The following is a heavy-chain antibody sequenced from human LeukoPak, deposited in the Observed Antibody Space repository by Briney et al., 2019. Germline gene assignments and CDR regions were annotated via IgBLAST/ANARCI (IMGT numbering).Heavy chain of an antibody. CDR2: IYPNNGAT. CDR1: GYTFTGSGWY. CDR3: ARDGPSQMVEFDN. J-gene: IGHJ4*02. Sequence: ASVTVSCKASGYTFTGSGWYLYWLRQAPGQGLECLGWIYPNNGATNYAQKFQGRVAMTRDTSVSTACMELSRLRPDDTAVYFCARDGPSQMVEFDNWGQGTLVTVSS. D-gene: IGHD3-10*01. V-gene: IGHV1-2*02.